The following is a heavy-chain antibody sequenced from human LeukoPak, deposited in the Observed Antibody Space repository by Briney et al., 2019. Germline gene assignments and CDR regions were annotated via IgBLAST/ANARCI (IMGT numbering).Heavy chain of an antibody. Sequence: SETLSLTCAVYGGSFSGYYWSWIRQPPGKGLEWTGEINHSGSTNYNPSLKSRVTISVDTSKNQFSLKPSSVTAADTAVYYCARGLHCSSTSCYEGAFDYWGQGTLVTVSS. J-gene: IGHJ4*02. CDR3: ARGLHCSSTSCYEGAFDY. CDR1: GGSFSGYY. CDR2: INHSGST. D-gene: IGHD2-2*01. V-gene: IGHV4-34*01.